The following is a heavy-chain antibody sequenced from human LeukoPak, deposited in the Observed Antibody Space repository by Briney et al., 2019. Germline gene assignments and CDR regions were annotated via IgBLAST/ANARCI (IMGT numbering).Heavy chain of an antibody. V-gene: IGHV3-21*01. CDR1: GFTFDDYA. Sequence: GGSLRLSCAASGFTFDDYAMHWVRQAPGKGLEWVSSISSSSSYIYYADSVKGRFTISRDNAKNSLYLQMNSLRAEDTAVYYCARDRWFDPWGQGTLVTVSS. J-gene: IGHJ5*02. CDR2: ISSSSSYI. CDR3: ARDRWFDP.